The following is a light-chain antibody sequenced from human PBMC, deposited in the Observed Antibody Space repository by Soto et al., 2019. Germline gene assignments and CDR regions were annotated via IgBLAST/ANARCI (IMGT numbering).Light chain of an antibody. CDR2: EVS. V-gene: IGLV2-8*01. Sequence: QSVLTQRPSASGSPGQSVTISCTGTSSDVGGYNYVSWYQQHPGKAPKLMIYEVSKRPSGVPDRFSGSKSGNTASLTVSGLQAEDEADYYCSSYAGSIYVFGTGTKVTVL. CDR1: SSDVGGYNY. CDR3: SSYAGSIYV. J-gene: IGLJ1*01.